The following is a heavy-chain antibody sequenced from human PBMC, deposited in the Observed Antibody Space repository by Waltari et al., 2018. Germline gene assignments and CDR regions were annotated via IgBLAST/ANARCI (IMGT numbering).Heavy chain of an antibody. Sequence: QVQLVQSGAEVKKPGSSVKVSCKASGGTFSSYAISWVRQAPGQGLEWMGRSIPIFGTANYAQKFQGRVTITADKSTSTAYMELSSLRSEDTAVYYCARAGYCGGDCYSPHFDYWGQGTLVTVSS. J-gene: IGHJ4*02. CDR1: GGTFSSYA. V-gene: IGHV1-69*08. CDR3: ARAGYCGGDCYSPHFDY. D-gene: IGHD2-21*01. CDR2: SIPIFGTA.